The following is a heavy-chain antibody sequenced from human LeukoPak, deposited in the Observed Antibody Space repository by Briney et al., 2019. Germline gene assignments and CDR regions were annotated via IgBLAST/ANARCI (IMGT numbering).Heavy chain of an antibody. Sequence: GGSLRLSCAASGFTFSSYGMHWVRQAPGKGLEWVAVIWYDGSNKYYADSVKGRFTVSRDNAEKSVYLHMSNLRAEDTAMYYCAREGDSSGSLGDYWGQGILVTVSS. CDR1: GFTFSSYG. CDR2: IWYDGSNK. J-gene: IGHJ4*02. D-gene: IGHD6-19*01. CDR3: AREGDSSGSLGDY. V-gene: IGHV3-33*01.